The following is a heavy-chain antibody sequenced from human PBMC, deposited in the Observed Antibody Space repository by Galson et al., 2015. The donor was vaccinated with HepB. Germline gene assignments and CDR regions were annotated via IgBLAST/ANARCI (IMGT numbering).Heavy chain of an antibody. CDR3: VRRRSQLLSVDTDY. J-gene: IGHJ4*01. V-gene: IGHV5-51*01. D-gene: IGHD2-2*01. CDR1: GYNFNRYW. Sequence: QSGAEVKMPGEFLKISCKTSGYNFNRYWIAWVRQMPGKGLEWMGIIYPTDADTRYSPSFPGQVSISADKSTATAYLQWSSLKASDTAIYFCVRRRSQLLSVDTDYWGQGTLVTVSS. CDR2: IYPTDADT.